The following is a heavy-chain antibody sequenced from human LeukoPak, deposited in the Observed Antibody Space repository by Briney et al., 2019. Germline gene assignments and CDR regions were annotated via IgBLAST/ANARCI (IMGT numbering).Heavy chain of an antibody. CDR1: GFTFSSYS. V-gene: IGHV3-21*01. CDR3: ARGEETIDY. CDR2: ISSSSSYK. J-gene: IGHJ4*02. Sequence: GGSLRLSCAASGFTFSSYSMNRVRQAPGKGLEWVSSISSSSSYKYYADSVKGRFTISRDNAKNSLYLQMNSLRAEDTAVYYCARGEETIDYWGQGTLVTVSS.